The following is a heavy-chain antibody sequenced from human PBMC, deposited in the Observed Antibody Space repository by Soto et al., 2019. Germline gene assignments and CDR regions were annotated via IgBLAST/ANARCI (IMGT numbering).Heavy chain of an antibody. CDR2: TNQDGSEK. CDR3: SGGVGDAF. V-gene: IGHV3-7*04. CDR1: ESTVRRDW. D-gene: IGHD1-26*01. Sequence: EVHLVESGGGLVQTGGSLRLSCAISESTVRRDWMNWVRQAPGKGLEWVAHTNQDGSEKYYVDSVKGRFTISRDNAKNSLYRQMNSLRVGDPAMYYCSGGVGDAFWGQGTLVTVSS. J-gene: IGHJ4*02.